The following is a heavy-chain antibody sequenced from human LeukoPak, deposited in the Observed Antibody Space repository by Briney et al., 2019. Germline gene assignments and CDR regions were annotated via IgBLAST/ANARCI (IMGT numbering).Heavy chain of an antibody. CDR2: VFATGGT. CDR1: GASMSSSF. D-gene: IGHD3-10*01. CDR3: ARTSGSYSHPYYYYYYMDI. J-gene: IGHJ6*03. Sequence: SECLSLTCTVSGASMSSSFWIWVRQSAGKGLEWIGHVFATGGTNYNPSLKSRVSVSVDKSKIQVSLKLTSVTAADTAVYFCARTSGSYSHPYYYYYYMDIWGSGTTVTVSS. V-gene: IGHV4-4*07.